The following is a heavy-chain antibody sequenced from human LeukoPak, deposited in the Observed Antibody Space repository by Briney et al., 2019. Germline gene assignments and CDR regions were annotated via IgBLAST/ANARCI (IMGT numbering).Heavy chain of an antibody. CDR3: VKDRWVDH. J-gene: IGHJ4*02. V-gene: IGHV3-64D*06. Sequence: GGSLRLSCSASGFIFSPYAMHWVRQAPGKGLEYVSSISSEGKTTYYADSVKGRFTISRDNSKNMLYLQMNSLRPEDTSVYYCVKDRWVDHWGQGTLVTVSS. D-gene: IGHD6-13*01. CDR1: GFIFSPYA. CDR2: ISSEGKTT.